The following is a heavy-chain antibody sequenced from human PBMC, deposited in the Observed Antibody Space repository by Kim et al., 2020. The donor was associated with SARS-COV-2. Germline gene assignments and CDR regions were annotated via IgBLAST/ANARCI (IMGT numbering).Heavy chain of an antibody. V-gene: IGHV4-39*07. J-gene: IGHJ5*02. CDR3: ARIRYAPVAGGVDP. D-gene: IGHD2-15*01. CDR2: IYYNGDT. CDR1: GGSITSDHYL. Sequence: SETLSLTCTVSGGSITSDHYLWGWIRQPPGKALEWIGTIYYNGDTYYNPSLKSRVILSVDTSKNQFSLKLSSVTAADTAVYFCARIRYAPVAGGVDPWGQGTLVTVSS.